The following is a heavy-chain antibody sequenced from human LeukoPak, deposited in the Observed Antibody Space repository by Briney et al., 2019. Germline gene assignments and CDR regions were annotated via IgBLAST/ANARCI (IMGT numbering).Heavy chain of an antibody. V-gene: IGHV3-15*01. Sequence: GGSLRLSCAASGFTFSNAWMSWVRQAPGKGLEWVGRIKSKTGGGTTGYAAPVKGRFTISRDDSKNTLYLQMNSLKTEDTAVYYCTTGAQVTLFYWGQGTLVTVSS. D-gene: IGHD4-4*01. CDR3: TTGAQVTLFY. CDR2: IKSKTGGGTT. CDR1: GFTFSNAW. J-gene: IGHJ4*02.